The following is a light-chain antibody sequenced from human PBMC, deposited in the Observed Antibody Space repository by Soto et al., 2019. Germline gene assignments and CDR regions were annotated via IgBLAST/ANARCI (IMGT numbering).Light chain of an antibody. CDR3: QQYGSLSWT. Sequence: EIVMTPYPATPSVSSGGRATLSCRASQNVDSNYLAWYQQKPGQAPRIIIFGASGRATGIPDRFSGSGSGTDFTLTISRLEPEDFAVYYCQQYGSLSWTFGQGTKVDIK. V-gene: IGKV3-20*01. CDR1: QNVDSNY. J-gene: IGKJ1*01. CDR2: GAS.